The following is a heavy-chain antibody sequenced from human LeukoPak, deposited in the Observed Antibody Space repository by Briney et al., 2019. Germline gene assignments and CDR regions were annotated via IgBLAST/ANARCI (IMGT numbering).Heavy chain of an antibody. V-gene: IGHV3-64*01. D-gene: IGHD5-18*01. CDR3: ARGYSYGFFDY. CDR2: ISSNGGST. J-gene: IGHJ4*02. CDR1: GFTFSSYA. Sequence: QPGGSLRLSWVASGFTFSSYAMHWVRQAPGKGLEYVSAISSNGGSTYYANSVKGRFTISRDNSKNTLYLQMGSLRAEDMAVYYCARGYSYGFFDYWGQGTLVTVSA.